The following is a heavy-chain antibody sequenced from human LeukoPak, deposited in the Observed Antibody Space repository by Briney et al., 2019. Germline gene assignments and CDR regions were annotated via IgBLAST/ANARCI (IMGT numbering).Heavy chain of an antibody. J-gene: IGHJ1*01. CDR1: GDSISSDY. V-gene: IGHV4-4*08. CDR3: AGRGQRYFRD. Sequence: SETLSLTCTASGDSISSDYWSWIRQPPGKGLEWIGYIYRFGNTDYNPSLMRRVTISLDTSKKQLSLNLTSVTAADTAVYYCAGRGQRYFRDWGQGTLVTVSS. CDR2: IYRFGNT.